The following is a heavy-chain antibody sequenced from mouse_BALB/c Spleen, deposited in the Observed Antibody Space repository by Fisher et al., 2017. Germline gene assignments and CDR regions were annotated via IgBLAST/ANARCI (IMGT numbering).Heavy chain of an antibody. V-gene: IGHV1S135*01. Sequence: KFKGKATLTVDKSSSTAFMHLNSLTSEDSAVYYCARGGDSYAMDYWGQGTSVTVSS. CDR3: ARGGDSYAMDY. J-gene: IGHJ4*01.